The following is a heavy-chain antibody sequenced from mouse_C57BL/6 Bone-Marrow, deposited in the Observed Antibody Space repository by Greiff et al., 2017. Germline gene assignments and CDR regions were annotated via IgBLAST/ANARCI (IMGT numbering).Heavy chain of an antibody. J-gene: IGHJ2*01. V-gene: IGHV1-64*01. CDR3: ARDGFYGSSFFDY. CDR1: GYTFTSYW. D-gene: IGHD1-1*01. Sequence: VKLQQPGAELVKPGASVKLSCKASGYTFTSYWMHWVKQRPGQGLEWIGMIHPNSGSTNYNVKFKSKATLTVDKSSSTAYMQLSSLTSEDSAVYDCARDGFYGSSFFDYWGQGTTLTVSS. CDR2: IHPNSGST.